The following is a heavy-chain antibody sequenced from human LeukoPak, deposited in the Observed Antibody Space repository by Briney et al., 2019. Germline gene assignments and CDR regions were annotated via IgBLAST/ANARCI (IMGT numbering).Heavy chain of an antibody. J-gene: IGHJ4*02. CDR3: ARDGDPFITAGTMLDY. D-gene: IGHD6-25*01. Sequence: GRSLRLSCAASGFTFSSHAMHWVRQAPGKGLEWVASILYDGGDNYYTGSVKGRFTISRDNSKKTLDLQMNSLRPEDTAVYFCARDGDPFITAGTMLDYWGLGTLVIVSS. CDR1: GFTFSSHA. CDR2: ILYDGGDN. V-gene: IGHV3-30*04.